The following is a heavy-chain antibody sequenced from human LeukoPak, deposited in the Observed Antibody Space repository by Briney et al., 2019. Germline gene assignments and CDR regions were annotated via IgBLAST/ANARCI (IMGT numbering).Heavy chain of an antibody. V-gene: IGHV1-2*02. CDR2: INPNSGGT. D-gene: IGHD6-19*01. CDR1: GYTFTSYG. Sequence: ASVKVSCKASGYTFTSYGISWARQAPGLGLEWMGWINPNSGGTNYAQKFQGRVTMTRDTSISTAYMELSRLRSDDTAVYYCARVPVRIAVAGPPDYWGQGTLVTVSS. CDR3: ARVPVRIAVAGPPDY. J-gene: IGHJ4*02.